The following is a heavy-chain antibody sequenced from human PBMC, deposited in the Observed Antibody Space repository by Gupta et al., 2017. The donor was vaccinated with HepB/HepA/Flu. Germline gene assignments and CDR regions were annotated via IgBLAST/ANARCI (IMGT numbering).Heavy chain of an antibody. D-gene: IGHD6-13*01. CDR3: ARGIAAAGTGDAEYFQH. CDR1: GFTFSSYA. J-gene: IGHJ1*01. Sequence: QVQLVESGGGVVQPGRSLRLSCAASGFTFSSYAMHWVRQAPGKGLEWVAVISYDGSNKYYADSVKGRFTISRDNSKNTLYLQMNSLRAEDTAVYYCARGIAAAGTGDAEYFQHWGQGNLVTVSS. V-gene: IGHV3-30-3*01. CDR2: ISYDGSNK.